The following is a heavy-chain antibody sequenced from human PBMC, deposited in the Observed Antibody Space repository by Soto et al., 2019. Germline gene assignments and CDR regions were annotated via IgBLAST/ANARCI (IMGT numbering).Heavy chain of an antibody. Sequence: QLQLQESGPGLVKPSETLSLTCTVSGGSISSSSYYWGWIRQPPGKGLEWIGSIYYSGSTYYNPSLKSRVTISVDTSKNQFSLKLSSVTAADTAVYYCAKDIARLEPTGRGRELNDAFDIWGQGTMVTVSS. D-gene: IGHD1-1*01. CDR2: IYYSGST. V-gene: IGHV4-39*02. CDR3: AKDIARLEPTGRGRELNDAFDI. J-gene: IGHJ3*02. CDR1: GGSISSSSYY.